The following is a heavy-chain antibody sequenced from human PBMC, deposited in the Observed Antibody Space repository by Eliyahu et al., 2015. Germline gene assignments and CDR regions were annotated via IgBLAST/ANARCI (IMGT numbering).Heavy chain of an antibody. CDR1: GYTFXGYY. Sequence: QVQLVQSGAEVKKPGASVKVXCKTSGYTFXGYYLHXXRQAPGLGLEWMGRINPNSAYTDLAQKFQGRVTMTRDTSLNTAYMELSRLRSDDTAVYYCARIYHNSVNYYAFDYWGQGTLVTVSS. CDR2: INPNSAYT. V-gene: IGHV1-2*06. J-gene: IGHJ4*02. D-gene: IGHD3-22*01. CDR3: ARIYHNSVNYYAFDY.